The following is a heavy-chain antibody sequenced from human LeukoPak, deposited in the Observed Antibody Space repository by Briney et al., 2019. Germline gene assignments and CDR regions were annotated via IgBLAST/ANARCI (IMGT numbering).Heavy chain of an antibody. CDR2: ISSSSSYI. D-gene: IGHD4-11*01. V-gene: IGHV3-21*01. Sequence: GGSLRLSCAASGFTFSTYTMNWVRQAPGKGLEWVSSISSSSSYIYYADSVKGRFTISRDDAKNSLSLQMNSLRAEDTAVYYCTRRTVTPFYYMDVWGKGTTVTVSS. J-gene: IGHJ6*03. CDR3: TRRTVTPFYYMDV. CDR1: GFTFSTYT.